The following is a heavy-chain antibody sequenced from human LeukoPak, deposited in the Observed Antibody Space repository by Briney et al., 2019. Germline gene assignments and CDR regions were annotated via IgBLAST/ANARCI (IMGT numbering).Heavy chain of an antibody. V-gene: IGHV4-34*01. Sequence: SETLSLTCAVYGGSFSGYYWSWIRQPPGKGLEWIGEINHSGSTNYNPSLKSRVTISVDTSKNQFSLKLSSVTAEDTAVYYCAREIMTTVTTDYWGQGTLVTVSS. CDR1: GGSFSGYY. CDR2: INHSGST. D-gene: IGHD4-17*01. CDR3: AREIMTTVTTDY. J-gene: IGHJ4*02.